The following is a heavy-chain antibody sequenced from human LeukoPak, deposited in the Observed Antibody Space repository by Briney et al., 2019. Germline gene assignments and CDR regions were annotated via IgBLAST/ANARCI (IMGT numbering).Heavy chain of an antibody. CDR3: ARLFDSSGWYSFDY. V-gene: IGHV4-59*08. Sequence: SETLSLTCTVSGGSISSYYWSWIRQPPGKGPEWIGYIYYSGSTNYNPSLKSRVTISVDTSKNQFSLKLSSVTAADTAVYYCARLFDSSGWYSFDYWGQGTLVTVSS. CDR1: GGSISSYY. CDR2: IYYSGST. J-gene: IGHJ4*02. D-gene: IGHD6-19*01.